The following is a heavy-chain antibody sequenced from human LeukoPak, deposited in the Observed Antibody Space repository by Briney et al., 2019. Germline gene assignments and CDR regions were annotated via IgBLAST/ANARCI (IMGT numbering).Heavy chain of an antibody. CDR3: ARDRSYNWNSYYFDY. D-gene: IGHD1-7*01. J-gene: IGHJ4*02. Sequence: ASVKVSCKASGYTFTGYYMRWVRQAPGQGLEWMGWINPNSGGTNYAQKFQGRVTMTRDTSISTAYMELSRLRSDDTAVYYCARDRSYNWNSYYFDYWGQGTLVTVSS. CDR2: INPNSGGT. CDR1: GYTFTGYY. V-gene: IGHV1-2*02.